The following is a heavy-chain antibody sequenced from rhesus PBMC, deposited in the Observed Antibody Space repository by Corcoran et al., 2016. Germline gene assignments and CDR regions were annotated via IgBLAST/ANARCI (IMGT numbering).Heavy chain of an antibody. D-gene: IGHD2-15*01. CDR1: GYSISSGYG. Sequence: QVQLQESGPGLVEPSETLSLTCAVSGYSISSGYGSSWIRHPPGKGRAWIGYIGVSSSRTNYNPPPKMRVTISKATATTQFYLTLSSVTAADTAVYYCARGSLPPTWGQGVLVTVSS. V-gene: IGHV4-127*01. CDR3: ARGSLPPT. CDR2: IGVSSSRT. J-gene: IGHJ4*01.